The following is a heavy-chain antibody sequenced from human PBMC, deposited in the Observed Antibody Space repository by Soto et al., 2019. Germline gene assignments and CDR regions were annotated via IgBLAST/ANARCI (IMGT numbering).Heavy chain of an antibody. CDR1: GFTFSSYW. Sequence: GGSLRLSCAASGFTFSSYWMHWVRQAPGKGLVWVSRINSDGSSTSYADSVKGRFTISRDNAKNTLYLQMNSLRAEDTAVYYCASLYSTGWSVDYWGQGTLVTVSS. V-gene: IGHV3-74*01. CDR3: ASLYSTGWSVDY. CDR2: INSDGSST. D-gene: IGHD6-19*01. J-gene: IGHJ4*02.